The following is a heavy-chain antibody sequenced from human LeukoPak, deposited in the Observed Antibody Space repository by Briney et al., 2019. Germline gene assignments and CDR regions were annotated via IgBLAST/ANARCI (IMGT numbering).Heavy chain of an antibody. CDR1: GYTFTSYG. CDR3: ARTTVTTYLLDY. V-gene: IGHV1-18*01. CDR2: INAYNGNT. D-gene: IGHD4-17*01. J-gene: IGHJ4*02. Sequence: ASVKVSCKASGYTFTSYGISWVRQAPGQGLEWMGWINAYNGNTNYAQKLQGRVTMTTDTSTSTAYMELRSLRSGDTAVYYCARTTVTTYLLDYWGQGTLVTVSS.